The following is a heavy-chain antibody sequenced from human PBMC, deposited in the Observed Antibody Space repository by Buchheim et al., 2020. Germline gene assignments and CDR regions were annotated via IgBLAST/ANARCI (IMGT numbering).Heavy chain of an antibody. Sequence: EVQLVESGGGLVQPGGSLRLSCAVSGFTFSSFEMNWVRQAPGKGLEWVSYISRSGSRTYYVDSVKGRFTISRDYAKKTLYLQMNYLRAEDTAVYYCARVIPGSYYYYQGMDVWGQGTT. V-gene: IGHV3-48*03. CDR2: ISRSGSRT. CDR1: GFTFSSFE. D-gene: IGHD2-15*01. CDR3: ARVIPGSYYYYQGMDV. J-gene: IGHJ6*02.